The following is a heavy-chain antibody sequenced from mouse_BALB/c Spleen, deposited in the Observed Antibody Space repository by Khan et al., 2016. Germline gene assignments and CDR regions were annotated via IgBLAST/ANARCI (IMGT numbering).Heavy chain of an antibody. Sequence: QVQLQQPGAELAKPGASVKMSCKASGYTFTSHWMHWIKQRPGQGLEWIGYINPSTGYTEYSQKFKDKATLTADKSSSTAYMQLSSLTSEDSAAYYCTRVYYEYAMDYWGQGTSVTVSS. CDR1: GYTFTSHW. J-gene: IGHJ4*01. D-gene: IGHD1-1*01. CDR2: INPSTGYT. V-gene: IGHV1-7*01. CDR3: TRVYYEYAMDY.